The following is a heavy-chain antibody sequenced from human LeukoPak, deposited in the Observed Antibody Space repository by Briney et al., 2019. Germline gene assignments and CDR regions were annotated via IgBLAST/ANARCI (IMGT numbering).Heavy chain of an antibody. D-gene: IGHD4-17*01. CDR3: ATIHSTVATPAPSYYYYGMDV. Sequence: GGSLRLSCAASGFTFSSYSMNWVRQAPGKGLEWVSYISSSSSTIYYADSVKGRSTISRDNAKNSLYLQMNSLRAEDTAVYYCATIHSTVATPAPSYYYYGMDVWGQGTTVTVSS. V-gene: IGHV3-48*01. J-gene: IGHJ6*02. CDR2: ISSSSSTI. CDR1: GFTFSSYS.